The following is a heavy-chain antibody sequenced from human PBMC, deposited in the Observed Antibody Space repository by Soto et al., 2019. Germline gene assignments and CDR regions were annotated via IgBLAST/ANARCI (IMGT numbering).Heavy chain of an antibody. CDR3: AIWCEREHAFDV. D-gene: IGHD1-1*01. CDR2: LYDVFGS. J-gene: IGHJ3*01. Sequence: DVQLVESGGGLIQPGESLRLSCVAFGLTVSGTKYVAWVRQAPGKGLEWVSALYDVFGSFYADSVKGRFTTSSDRARSTVYLQMNDLRPDDTAVYYCAIWCEREHAFDVWGQGTAVIVSP. V-gene: IGHV3-53*01. CDR1: GLTVSGTKY.